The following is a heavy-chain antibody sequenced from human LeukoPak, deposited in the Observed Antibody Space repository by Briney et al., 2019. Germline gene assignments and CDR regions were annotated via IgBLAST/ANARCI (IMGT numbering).Heavy chain of an antibody. CDR2: ITPHNGGT. CDR1: GITFTVYF. D-gene: IGHD2/OR15-2a*01. V-gene: IGHV1-2*02. Sequence: ASVKVSCKSSGITFTVYFIHWVRQAPGQGLEWMGWITPHNGGTNYAQKFQGRVTMTRDTSINTVYMELTRLTSDDTAIYYCAGHSISSDGWFDPGGQGTLVTVSS. CDR3: AGHSISSDGWFDP. J-gene: IGHJ5*02.